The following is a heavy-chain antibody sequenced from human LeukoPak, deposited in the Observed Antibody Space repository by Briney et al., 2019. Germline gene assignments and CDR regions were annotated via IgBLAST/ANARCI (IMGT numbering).Heavy chain of an antibody. CDR1: GGSISSSSYS. CDR2: IYYSGTT. D-gene: IGHD3-3*01. V-gene: IGHV4-39*01. CDR3: ARLRFDFWSGYTHPYFDY. J-gene: IGHJ4*02. Sequence: SETLSLTCTVSGGSISSSSYSWGWIRQPPGKGLEWIGSIYYSGTTYSNPSLKSRVTISVDTSKIPFSLKLSSVAATDTAVYFCARLRFDFWSGYTHPYFDYWGQGTLVAVSS.